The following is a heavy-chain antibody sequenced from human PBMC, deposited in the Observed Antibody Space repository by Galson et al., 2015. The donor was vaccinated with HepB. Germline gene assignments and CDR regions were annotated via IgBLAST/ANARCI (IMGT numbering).Heavy chain of an antibody. J-gene: IGHJ3*02. V-gene: IGHV3-21*01. CDR1: GFTLSASA. D-gene: IGHD2-21*01. CDR2: ISSSGSYS. CDR3: ARERERSDSDDAFDI. Sequence: SLRLSCAASGFTLSASAMHWIRQAPGKGLEWVSSISSSGSYSYYADSLQGRFGVSRDNAKNSLFLQMNSMRAEDTAVYYCARERERSDSDDAFDIWGQGTRVAVSS.